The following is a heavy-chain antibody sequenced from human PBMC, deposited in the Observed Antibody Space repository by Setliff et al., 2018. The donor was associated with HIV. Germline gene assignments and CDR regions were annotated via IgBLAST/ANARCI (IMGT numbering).Heavy chain of an antibody. CDR1: GVSINRTDHY. J-gene: IGHJ5*02. CDR2: VSQSGST. V-gene: IGHV4-39*01. Sequence: KPSETLSLTCSVSGVSINRTDHYWGWIRQSPGKRLEWIGSVSQSGSTYYNPSLKSRITISVDRSKNLFSLKLISVTAADQGVYYCARVPVAGANWFDLWGLGTLVTVSS. CDR3: ARVPVAGANWFDL. D-gene: IGHD2-21*01.